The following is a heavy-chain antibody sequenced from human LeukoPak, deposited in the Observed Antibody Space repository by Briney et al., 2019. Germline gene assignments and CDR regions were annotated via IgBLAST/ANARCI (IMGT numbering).Heavy chain of an antibody. J-gene: IGHJ4*02. CDR1: GFTFSGYA. CDR3: AKRVVVTATKYFDY. CDR2: VSVSGDST. Sequence: GGSLRLSCAASGFTFSGYAMSWVRQASGKGLEWVSTVSVSGDSTYYADSVKGRFTISRDNSKNTLYLQMNSLRAEDTAVYYCAKRVVVTATKYFDYWGQGALVTVSS. D-gene: IGHD2-21*02. V-gene: IGHV3-23*01.